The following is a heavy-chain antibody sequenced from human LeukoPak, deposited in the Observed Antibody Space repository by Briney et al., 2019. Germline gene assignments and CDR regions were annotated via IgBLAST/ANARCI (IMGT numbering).Heavy chain of an antibody. CDR2: IKEDGTDK. CDR1: GFSFSSLW. Sequence: GGSLRLSCAASGFSFSSLWMTWVRQAPGKGPEWVANIKEDGTDKHYADSVKGRFTISRDNAKNSLYLQMNSLRAEDTAVYYCARVHGSGSLDYWGQGTLVTVSS. J-gene: IGHJ4*02. V-gene: IGHV3-7*01. CDR3: ARVHGSGSLDY. D-gene: IGHD3-10*01.